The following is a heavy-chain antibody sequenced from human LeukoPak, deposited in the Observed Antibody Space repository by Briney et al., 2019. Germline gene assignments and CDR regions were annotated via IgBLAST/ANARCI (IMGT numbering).Heavy chain of an antibody. V-gene: IGHV1-18*01. Sequence: ASVKVSCKASGYTFISYGISWVRQAPGQGLEWMGGISAYNGNTNYAQKFQGRVTMTTDTSTSTAYMELRSLRSEDTAVYYCARAYDFWSGYYFIEFGYWGQGTLVTVSS. CDR3: ARAYDFWSGYYFIEFGY. J-gene: IGHJ4*02. D-gene: IGHD3-3*01. CDR2: ISAYNGNT. CDR1: GYTFISYG.